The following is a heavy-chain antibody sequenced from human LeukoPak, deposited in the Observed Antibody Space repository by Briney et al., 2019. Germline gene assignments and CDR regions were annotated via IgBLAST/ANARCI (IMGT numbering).Heavy chain of an antibody. Sequence: SETLSLTCTVSGASISSGPYYWGWVRQPPGKGLEWIGGIHHSGNSYYNPSLKSRVTISVDTSKNQSSLKLRSVTAADRAVYYCAKHEGSYYDKSGYTFDYWGQGTLVTVSS. CDR2: IHHSGNS. J-gene: IGHJ4*02. CDR1: GASISSGPYY. V-gene: IGHV4-39*01. D-gene: IGHD3-22*01. CDR3: AKHEGSYYDKSGYTFDY.